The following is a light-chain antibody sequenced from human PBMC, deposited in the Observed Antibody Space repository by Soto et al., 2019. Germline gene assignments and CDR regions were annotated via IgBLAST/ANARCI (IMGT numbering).Light chain of an antibody. CDR2: DAS. CDR1: QSISFW. J-gene: IGKJ5*01. CDR3: QQYYSFPT. Sequence: DIQMTQSPSTLSASVGDRVTITCRASQSISFWLAWYQQKPGTAPKLLIYDASSLESGVPSRFSGSRSGTEFPLTISSLQPDDFATYFCQQYYSFPTFGRGTRLE. V-gene: IGKV1-5*01.